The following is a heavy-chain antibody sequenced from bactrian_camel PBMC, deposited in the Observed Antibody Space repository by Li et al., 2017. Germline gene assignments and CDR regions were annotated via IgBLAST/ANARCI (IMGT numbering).Heavy chain of an antibody. CDR3: AASARWECNSGSWPGAQFWDD. D-gene: IGHD1*01. CDR1: GPRFDDRS. V-gene: IGHV3S60*01. Sequence: HVQLVESGGGSVQSGGSLKLSCAASGPRFDDRSMGWFRQAPGKEREGVSCITWSGAGRYYADSVKGRFTISRDNVKNTLYLQLTTLKPEDTAMYYCAASARWECNSGSWPGAQFWDDWGQGTQVTVS. CDR2: ITWSGAGR. J-gene: IGHJ4*01.